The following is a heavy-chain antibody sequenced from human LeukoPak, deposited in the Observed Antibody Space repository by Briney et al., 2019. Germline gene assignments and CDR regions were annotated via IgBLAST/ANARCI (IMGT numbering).Heavy chain of an antibody. J-gene: IGHJ5*02. CDR1: GYTFIGYY. Sequence: GASVKVSCKASGYTFIGYYIHWVRQAPGQGLEWMGWINTNSGGTNYAQKFQGRVTMTTDTSISTAYMDLSGLRSDDTAVYYCARALPLRYSGSYEWFDPWGQGTLVTVSS. CDR3: ARALPLRYSGSYEWFDP. V-gene: IGHV1-2*02. CDR2: INTNSGGT. D-gene: IGHD1-26*01.